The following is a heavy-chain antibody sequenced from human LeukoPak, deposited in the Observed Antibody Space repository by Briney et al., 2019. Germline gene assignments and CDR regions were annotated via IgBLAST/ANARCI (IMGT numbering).Heavy chain of an antibody. CDR2: ISAYNGYT. Sequence: ASVKVSCKASGYTFTSYGISWVRQAPGQGLEWMGWISAYNGYTNYAQKLQGRVTMTTDTSTSTAYMELRSLRSDDTAVYYCARDSSGSHETTFSDYWGQGTLVTVSS. V-gene: IGHV1-18*01. CDR3: ARDSSGSHETTFSDY. D-gene: IGHD1-26*01. CDR1: GYTFTSYG. J-gene: IGHJ4*02.